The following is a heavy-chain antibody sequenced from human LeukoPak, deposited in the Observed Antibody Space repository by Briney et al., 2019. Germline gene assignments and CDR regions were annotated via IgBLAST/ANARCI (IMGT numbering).Heavy chain of an antibody. J-gene: IGHJ6*03. CDR2: INHSGST. Sequence: SETLSLTCTVSGYSISSGYYWSWIRQPPGKGLEWIGEINHSGSTNYNPSLKSRVTISVDTSKNQFSLKLSSVTAADTAVYYCASNYGSGSYYYYMDVWGKGTTVTISS. D-gene: IGHD3-10*01. V-gene: IGHV4-38-2*02. CDR3: ASNYGSGSYYYYMDV. CDR1: GYSISSGYY.